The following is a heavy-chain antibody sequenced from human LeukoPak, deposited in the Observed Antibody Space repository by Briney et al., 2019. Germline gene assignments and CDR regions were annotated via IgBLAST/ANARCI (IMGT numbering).Heavy chain of an antibody. CDR3: AGDQITMVRGVIIRDYGMDV. Sequence: GGSLRLSCAASGFTFSSYATSWVRQAPGKGLEWVSAISGSGGSTYYADSVKGRFTISRDNSKNTLYLQMNSLRAEDTAVYYCAGDQITMVRGVIIRDYGMDVWGKGTTVTVSS. D-gene: IGHD3-10*01. CDR2: ISGSGGST. V-gene: IGHV3-23*01. CDR1: GFTFSSYA. J-gene: IGHJ6*04.